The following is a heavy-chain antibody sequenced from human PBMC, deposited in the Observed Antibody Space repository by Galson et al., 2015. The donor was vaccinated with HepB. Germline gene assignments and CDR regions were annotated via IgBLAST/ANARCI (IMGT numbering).Heavy chain of an antibody. D-gene: IGHD3-22*01. V-gene: IGHV1-69*13. Sequence: SVKVSCKASGGTFSSYAISWVRQAPGQGLEWMGGIIPIFGTANYAQKFQGRVTITADESTSTAYMELSSLRSEDTAVYYCAREVADFYDSSGYSYYFDFWGQGSLVTVSS. CDR1: GGTFSSYA. J-gene: IGHJ4*02. CDR2: IIPIFGTA. CDR3: AREVADFYDSSGYSYYFDF.